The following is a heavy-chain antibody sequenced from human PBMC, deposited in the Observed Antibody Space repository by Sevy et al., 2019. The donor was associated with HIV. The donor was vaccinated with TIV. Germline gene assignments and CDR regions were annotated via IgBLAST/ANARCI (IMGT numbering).Heavy chain of an antibody. V-gene: IGHV3-7*05. CDR2: IKQDGSEK. CDR3: ARRGVYDYYYYMDV. J-gene: IGHJ6*03. Sequence: GGSLRLSCAASGFTFSSYWMSWVRQAPGKGLEWVANIKQDGSEKYYVDSVKGRFTISRDNAKSSLYLQMNSLRAEDTAVYYCARRGVYDYYYYMDVWGKGTTVTVSS. CDR1: GFTFSSYW. D-gene: IGHD2-8*01.